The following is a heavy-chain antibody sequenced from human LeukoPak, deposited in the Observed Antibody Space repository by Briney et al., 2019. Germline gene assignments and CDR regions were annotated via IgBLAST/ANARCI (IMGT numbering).Heavy chain of an antibody. D-gene: IGHD2-8*02. CDR3: ARDRGILAYYFDY. CDR2: ISSSGSTI. V-gene: IGHV3-48*03. J-gene: IGHJ4*02. CDR1: GFTFSSYE. Sequence: GGSLRLFCAASGFTFSSYEMNWVRQAPGKGLEWVSYISSSGSTIYYADSVKGRFTISRDNAKSSLYLQMNSLRAEDTVVYYCARDRGILAYYFDYWGQGTLVTVSS.